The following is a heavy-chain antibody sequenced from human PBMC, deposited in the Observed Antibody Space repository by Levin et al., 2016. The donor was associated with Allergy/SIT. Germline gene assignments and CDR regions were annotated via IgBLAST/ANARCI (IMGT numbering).Heavy chain of an antibody. CDR2: IYHSGTGHYHSGNT. CDR3: ARTCGSCYPGLFDS. V-gene: IGHV4-39*01. J-gene: IGHJ4*02. CDR1: GDSMSSGNYF. Sequence: SETLSLTCTVSGDSMSSGNYFWGWIRQPPGKGLEWVGNIYHSGTGHYHSGNTYYSPSLRGRVTISVDTSKNQFSLNVSSVTAADTAVYYCARTCGSCYPGLFDSWGQGALVTVSS. D-gene: IGHD2-15*01.